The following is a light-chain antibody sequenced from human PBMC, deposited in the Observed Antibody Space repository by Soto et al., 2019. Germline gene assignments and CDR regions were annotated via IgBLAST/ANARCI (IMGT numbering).Light chain of an antibody. V-gene: IGLV2-8*01. CDR2: EVS. Sequence: QSALTQPPSSSGAPGQSVTISCTGTSSDVGGYNYVSWYQQHPGKAPKLMIYEVSKRPSGVPDRFSGSKSGNTASLTVSGLQAEDEADYYCSSYAGSNNLVFGGGTKQTV. J-gene: IGLJ2*01. CDR1: SSDVGGYNY. CDR3: SSYAGSNNLV.